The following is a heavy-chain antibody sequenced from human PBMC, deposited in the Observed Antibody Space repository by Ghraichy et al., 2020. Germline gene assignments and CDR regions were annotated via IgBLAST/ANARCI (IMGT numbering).Heavy chain of an antibody. V-gene: IGHV2-5*01. Sequence: SGPTLVKPTQTLTLTCSFSGFSLTTSGMNVGWIRQPPGKALEWLAVLYWNDDQRYSPSLKNRLTITKDISKNQVLLTVTNLDPVDTGTYFCVHSSSTASRNRGLYCPSCTNGVCCPFDRWGQGILVTVSS. D-gene: IGHD2-8*01. J-gene: IGHJ4*02. CDR2: LYWNDDQ. CDR1: GFSLTTSGMN. CDR3: VHSSSTASRNRGLYCPSCTNGVCCPFDR.